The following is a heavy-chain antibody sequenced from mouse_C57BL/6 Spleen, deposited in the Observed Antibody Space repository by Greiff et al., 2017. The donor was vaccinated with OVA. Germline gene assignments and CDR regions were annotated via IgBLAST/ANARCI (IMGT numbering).Heavy chain of an antibody. J-gene: IGHJ2*01. CDR1: GFTFSSYA. CDR3: ARDRGTVFDY. V-gene: IGHV5-4*01. D-gene: IGHD3-3*01. Sequence: EVQVVESGGGLVKPGGSLKLSCAASGFTFSSYAMSWVRQTPEKRLEWVATISDGGSYTYYPDNVKGRFTISRDNAKNNLYLQMSHLKSEDTAMYYCARDRGTVFDYWGQGTTLTVSS. CDR2: ISDGGSYT.